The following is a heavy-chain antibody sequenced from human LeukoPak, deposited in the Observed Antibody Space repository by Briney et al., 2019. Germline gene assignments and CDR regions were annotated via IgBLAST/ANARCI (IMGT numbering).Heavy chain of an antibody. V-gene: IGHV3-15*01. CDR1: GFTFSNAW. CDR2: IKRKSDGGTT. CDR3: TAAYGSGSPSPYYYYGMDV. D-gene: IGHD3-10*01. Sequence: GVSLRLSCAASGFTFSNAWMTWVRQAPGQGLEWVGRIKRKSDGGTTDYAAPVKGRFTISRDDSKNTLYLQMNSLQTEDTAVYYCTAAYGSGSPSPYYYYGMDVWGKGTTVTVSS. J-gene: IGHJ6*04.